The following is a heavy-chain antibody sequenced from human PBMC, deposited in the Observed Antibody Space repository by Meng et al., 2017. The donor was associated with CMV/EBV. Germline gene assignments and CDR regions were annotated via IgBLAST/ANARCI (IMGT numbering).Heavy chain of an antibody. J-gene: IGHJ4*02. CDR2: IYSGGST. Sequence: GESLKISCAASGFTVSSHYMSWVRQAPGKGLEWVSVIYSGGSTYYADSVKGRFTISRDNSKNTLYLQMNSLRAEDTAVYYCARSQVNWGQGTLVTVSS. V-gene: IGHV3-66*02. CDR3: ARSQVN. D-gene: IGHD2-21*01. CDR1: GFTVSSHY.